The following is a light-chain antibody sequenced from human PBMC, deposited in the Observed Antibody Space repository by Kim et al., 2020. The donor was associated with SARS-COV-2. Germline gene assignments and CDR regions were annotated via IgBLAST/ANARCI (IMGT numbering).Light chain of an antibody. CDR1: SSDVGGYDY. Sequence: QSVLTQPASVSGSPGQSITISCTGTSSDVGGYDYVSWFQHHPGKAPKLMIYSVSKRPSGVSNRFSGSKSGNTASLTISGLQPEDETDYFCSSFSGVVTYVFGTGTKVTVL. V-gene: IGLV2-14*03. CDR3: SSFSGVVTYV. CDR2: SVS. J-gene: IGLJ1*01.